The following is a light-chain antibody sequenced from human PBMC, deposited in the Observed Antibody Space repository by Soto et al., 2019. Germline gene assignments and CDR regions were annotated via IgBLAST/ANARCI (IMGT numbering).Light chain of an antibody. J-gene: IGKJ2*01. CDR3: QQYDYYPYT. CDR1: QSVSRW. CDR2: KAS. V-gene: IGKV1-5*03. Sequence: DIPMTQSPSTLSASVGDRVTITCRASQSVSRWLACYQQKPGEAPKILIYKASTLESGVPSRFSGSGSGTEFTLTISSLQPDDFATYYCQQYDYYPYTFGQGTKVEIK.